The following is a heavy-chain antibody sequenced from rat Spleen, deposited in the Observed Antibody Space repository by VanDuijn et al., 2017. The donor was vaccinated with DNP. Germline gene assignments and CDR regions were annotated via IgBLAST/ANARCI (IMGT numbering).Heavy chain of an antibody. D-gene: IGHD4-6*01. V-gene: IGHV5-20*01. CDR2: ISHNGGYT. Sequence: EVQLVESGGGLVRPGRSLKLSCAASGFAFSDYYMAWVRQAPAKGLEWVASISHNGGYTYYRDSVKGRFTISRDYAKTSLYLQMDSRRSEDTATYTGTTVIWVLNWFAFGAKALWSLSLQ. J-gene: IGHJ3*01. CDR3: TTVIWVLNWFAF. CDR1: GFAFSDYY.